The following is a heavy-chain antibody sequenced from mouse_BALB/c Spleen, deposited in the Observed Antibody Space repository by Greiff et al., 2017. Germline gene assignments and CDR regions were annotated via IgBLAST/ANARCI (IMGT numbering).Heavy chain of an antibody. J-gene: IGHJ1*01. CDR2: IAPGSGST. V-gene: IGHV1S41*01. Sequence: DLVKPGASVKLSCKASGYTFTSYWINWIKQRPGQGLEWIGRIAPGSGSTYYNEMFKGKATLTVDTSSSTAYIQLSSLSSEDSAVYFCAREGTTVGWYFDVWGAGTTVTVSS. D-gene: IGHD1-1*01. CDR1: GYTFTSYW. CDR3: AREGTTVGWYFDV.